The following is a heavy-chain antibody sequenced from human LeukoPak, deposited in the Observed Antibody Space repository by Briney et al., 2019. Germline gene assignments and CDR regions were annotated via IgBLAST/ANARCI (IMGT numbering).Heavy chain of an antibody. CDR2: ISSSGSSI. CDR1: GFTVSSNY. Sequence: GGSLRLSCAASGFTVSSNYMSWIRQAPGKGLEWASYISSSGSSIYYADSVKGRFTISRDNAKNSLYLQMNSLRAEDTAVYYCARILSSYYYFDYWGQGTLVTVSS. J-gene: IGHJ4*02. CDR3: ARILSSYYYFDY. D-gene: IGHD2-15*01. V-gene: IGHV3-11*01.